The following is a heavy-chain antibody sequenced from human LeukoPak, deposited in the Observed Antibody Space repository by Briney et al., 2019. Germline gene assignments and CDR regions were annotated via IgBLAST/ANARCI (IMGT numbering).Heavy chain of an antibody. Sequence: ASVKVSCKASGYTFTSYGISWVRQAPGQGLEWMGWISAYNGNTNYAQKLQGRVTMTTDTSTSTAYMELRSLRSDDTAVYYCARAGNYYGSGSYRSWFDPWGQGTLVTVSS. CDR2: ISAYNGNT. D-gene: IGHD3-10*01. CDR1: GYTFTSYG. CDR3: ARAGNYYGSGSYRSWFDP. J-gene: IGHJ5*02. V-gene: IGHV1-18*01.